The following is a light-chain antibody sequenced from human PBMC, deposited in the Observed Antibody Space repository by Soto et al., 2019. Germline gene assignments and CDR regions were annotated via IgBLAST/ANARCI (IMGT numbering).Light chain of an antibody. J-gene: IGLJ2*01. CDR2: EVS. V-gene: IGLV2-14*01. CDR1: SSDIGGHKY. Sequence: QSALTQPASVSGSPGQSITISCTGTSSDIGGHKYVSWYQQHPDKAPKVLIFEVSNRPSGISNRFSGSKSANTASLTISGLHAEDEADYYCSSYTCSTTSVVFGGGTKLTVL. CDR3: SSYTCSTTSVV.